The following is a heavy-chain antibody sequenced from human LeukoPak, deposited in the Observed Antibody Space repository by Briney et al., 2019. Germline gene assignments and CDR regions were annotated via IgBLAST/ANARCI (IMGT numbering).Heavy chain of an antibody. CDR2: IYYSGST. V-gene: IGHV4-59*01. CDR1: GGSISTYY. Sequence: KTSETLSLTCTVSGGSISTYYWSWIRQPPGKGLEWIGYIYYSGSTNYSPSLKSRVTISADTSKNQFSLKLTSVTAADTAVYFCARVDFWSAYFFDFWGQGTLVTVSS. J-gene: IGHJ4*02. D-gene: IGHD3-3*01. CDR3: ARVDFWSAYFFDF.